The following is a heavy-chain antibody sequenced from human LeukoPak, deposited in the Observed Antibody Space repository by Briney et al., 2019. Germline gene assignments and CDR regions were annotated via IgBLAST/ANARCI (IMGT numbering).Heavy chain of an antibody. Sequence: SETLSLTCTVSGGSISSSSYYWGWIRQPPGKGLEWIGRIYTSGSTNYNPSLKSRVTMSVDTSKNQFSLKLSSVTAADTAVYYCARELNSGFDYWGQGTLVTVSS. D-gene: IGHD1-26*01. V-gene: IGHV4-61*05. CDR3: ARELNSGFDY. CDR1: GGSISSSSYY. CDR2: IYTSGST. J-gene: IGHJ4*02.